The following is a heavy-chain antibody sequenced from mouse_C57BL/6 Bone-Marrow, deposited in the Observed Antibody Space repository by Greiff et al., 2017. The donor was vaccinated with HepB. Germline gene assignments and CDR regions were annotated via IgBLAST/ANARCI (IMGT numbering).Heavy chain of an antibody. CDR3: ARRDYYYGSDWYFDV. Sequence: DVKLVESRGGLVKPGGSLKLSCAASGFTFSDYGMHWVRQAPEKGLEWVAYISSGSSTIYYADTVKGRFTISRDNAKNTLFLQMTSLRSEDTAMYYCARRDYYYGSDWYFDVWGTGTTVTVSS. CDR2: ISSGSSTI. D-gene: IGHD1-1*01. J-gene: IGHJ1*03. V-gene: IGHV5-17*01. CDR1: GFTFSDYG.